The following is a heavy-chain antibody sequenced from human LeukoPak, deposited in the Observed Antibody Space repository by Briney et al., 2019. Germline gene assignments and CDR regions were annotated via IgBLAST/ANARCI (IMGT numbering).Heavy chain of an antibody. V-gene: IGHV3-23*01. Sequence: GGSLRLSCAASGFTFSSYAMSWVRHAPGKGLEWVSAISGSGGSTYYADSVKGRFTISRDNSKNTLYLQMNSLRAEDTAVYYCARVFGADNDAFDIWGQGTMVTVSS. J-gene: IGHJ3*02. D-gene: IGHD3-3*01. CDR3: ARVFGADNDAFDI. CDR2: ISGSGGST. CDR1: GFTFSSYA.